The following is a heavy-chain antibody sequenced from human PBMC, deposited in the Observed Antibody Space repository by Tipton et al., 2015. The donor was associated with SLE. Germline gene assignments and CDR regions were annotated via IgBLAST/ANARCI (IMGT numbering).Heavy chain of an antibody. J-gene: IGHJ3*02. V-gene: IGHV4-59*11. CDR3: ARDRGFVAFDI. Sequence: TLSLACTVSGGSISSHYWGWIRQPPGKGQEWIGYIYYSGSTNYNPPPKSRVTISVDTSKKQVSLKLSSVTAAGTAVYYCARDRGFVAFDIWGLGTMVTVSS. D-gene: IGHD3-10*01. CDR1: GGSISSHY. CDR2: IYYSGST.